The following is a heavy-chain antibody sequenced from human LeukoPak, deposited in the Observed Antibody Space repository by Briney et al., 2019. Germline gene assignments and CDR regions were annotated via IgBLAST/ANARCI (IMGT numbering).Heavy chain of an antibody. V-gene: IGHV4-34*01. CDR1: GGSFSGYY. J-gene: IGHJ6*02. CDR3: ACYRYYYYYGMDV. Sequence: SETLSLTCAVYGGSFSGYYWSWIRQAPGKGLEWIGEINHSGSTNYNPSLKSRVTISVDTSKNQFSLKLSSVTAADTAVYYCACYRYYYYYGMDVWGQGTTVTVSS. D-gene: IGHD2-2*01. CDR2: INHSGST.